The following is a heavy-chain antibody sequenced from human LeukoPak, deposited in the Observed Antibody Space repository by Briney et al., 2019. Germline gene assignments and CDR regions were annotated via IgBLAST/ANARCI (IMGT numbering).Heavy chain of an antibody. V-gene: IGHV1-18*01. CDR2: VSTYNGNT. CDR1: GYTFTSYG. D-gene: IGHD4-17*01. J-gene: IGHJ4*02. Sequence: ASVKLSCTASGYTFTSYGISWVRQAPGQGLEWMGWVSTYNGNTNYAQKLQGRVTMTTDAYTSTAYIELRSLISDDTAVYYCARGPVTCDYWGQGALVTVSP. CDR3: ARGPVTCDY.